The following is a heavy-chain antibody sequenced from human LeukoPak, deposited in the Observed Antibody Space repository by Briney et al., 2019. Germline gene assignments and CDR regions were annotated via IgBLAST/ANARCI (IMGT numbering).Heavy chain of an antibody. CDR3: AREDSYYYGSGSYPFDY. Sequence: GGSLXLSCAASGFTFDDYTMHWVRQAPGKGLEWVSSISSSSSYIYYADSVKGRFTISRDNAKNSLYLQMNSLRAEDTAVYYCAREDSYYYGSGSYPFDYWGQGTLVTVSS. V-gene: IGHV3-21*01. CDR2: ISSSSSYI. D-gene: IGHD3-10*01. J-gene: IGHJ4*02. CDR1: GFTFDDYT.